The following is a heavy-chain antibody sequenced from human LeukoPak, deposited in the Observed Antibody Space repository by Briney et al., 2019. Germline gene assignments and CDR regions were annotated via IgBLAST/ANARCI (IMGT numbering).Heavy chain of an antibody. Sequence: SETLSLTCTVSGGSVSSGDSYWTWIRQPPGEGLEWIGYIYYSGHTYYNPSLKSRLTMSLDTSKNQFSLNLRSVTATDTAVYFCARGDGDYSFDYWGQGTLVTVSS. CDR1: GGSVSSGDSY. CDR2: IYYSGHT. J-gene: IGHJ4*02. CDR3: ARGDGDYSFDY. D-gene: IGHD4-17*01. V-gene: IGHV4-30-4*01.